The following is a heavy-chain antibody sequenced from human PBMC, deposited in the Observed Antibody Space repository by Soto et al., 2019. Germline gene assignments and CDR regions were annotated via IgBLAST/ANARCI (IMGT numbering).Heavy chain of an antibody. V-gene: IGHV3-30*18. J-gene: IGHJ4*02. D-gene: IGHD3-3*01. CDR1: GFTFSSYG. Sequence: QVQLVESGGGVVQPGRSLRLSCAASGFTFSSYGMHWVRQAPGKGLEWVAVISYDGSNKYYADSVKGRFTISRDNSKNTLYLQMNSLRAEDTAVYYCAKDKAYYDFWSGYSIDYWGQGTLVTVSS. CDR3: AKDKAYYDFWSGYSIDY. CDR2: ISYDGSNK.